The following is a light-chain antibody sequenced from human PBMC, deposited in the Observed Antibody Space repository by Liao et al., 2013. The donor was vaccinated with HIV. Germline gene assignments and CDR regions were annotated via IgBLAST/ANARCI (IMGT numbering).Light chain of an antibody. J-gene: IGLJ2*01. CDR2: QDS. V-gene: IGLV3-1*01. Sequence: SYELTQPPSVSVSPGQTARITCAGDALRSQYAYWYQQRPGQAPVLVIYQDSKRPSGIPGRFSGSSSGNTGTLTISGTQPMDEGDYYCQVWDRGPALFGGGTKLTVL. CDR3: QVWDRGPAL. CDR1: ALRSQY.